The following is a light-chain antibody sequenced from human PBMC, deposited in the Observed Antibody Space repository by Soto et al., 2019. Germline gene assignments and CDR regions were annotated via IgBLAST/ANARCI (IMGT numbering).Light chain of an antibody. Sequence: QSVLTQPASVSGSPGQSFTISCTGSSCDVGAYHFVSWYQHHPGKAPKLILYEVTARPSGVSSRFSGSKSGNTASLTISGLQADDEANYYCSSSTSSNTPYVFGTGTKVTVL. CDR1: SCDVGAYHF. J-gene: IGLJ1*01. CDR2: EVT. V-gene: IGLV2-14*01. CDR3: SSSTSSNTPYV.